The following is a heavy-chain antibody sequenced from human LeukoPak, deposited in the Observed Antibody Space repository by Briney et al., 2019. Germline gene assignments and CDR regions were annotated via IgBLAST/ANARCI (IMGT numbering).Heavy chain of an antibody. V-gene: IGHV3-21*01. CDR3: ARWGVPIYYYYMDV. J-gene: IGHJ6*03. D-gene: IGHD3-16*01. Sequence: GGSLRLSCAASGFTFSSYGMNWVRQAPGKGLEWVSSISSSSSYIYYADSVQGRFTITRDNAKNSLYLQMNSLRAEDTAVYYCARWGVPIYYYYMDVWGKGTTVTVSS. CDR2: ISSSSSYI. CDR1: GFTFSSYG.